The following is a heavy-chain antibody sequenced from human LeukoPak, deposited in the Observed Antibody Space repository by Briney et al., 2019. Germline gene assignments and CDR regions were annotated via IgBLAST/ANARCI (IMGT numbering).Heavy chain of an antibody. Sequence: ASVKVSCKASGYTFTSYDINWVRQATGQGLEWMGWMNPNSGNTGYAQKFQGRVTMTRNTSISTAYMELSSLRSEDTAVYYCARGRITIFEATDAFDIWGQGTMVTVSS. CDR2: MNPNSGNT. CDR3: ARGRITIFEATDAFDI. J-gene: IGHJ3*02. V-gene: IGHV1-8*01. CDR1: GYTFTSYD. D-gene: IGHD3-3*01.